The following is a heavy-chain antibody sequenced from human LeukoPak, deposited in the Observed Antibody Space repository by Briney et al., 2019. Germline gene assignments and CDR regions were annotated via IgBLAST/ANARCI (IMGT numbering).Heavy chain of an antibody. D-gene: IGHD6-6*01. J-gene: IGHJ4*02. CDR2: IRYDGSNK. Sequence: GGSLRLSCAASGFTFSSYGMHWVRQAPGKGLEWVAFIRYDGSNKYYADSVKGRFTISRDNSKNTLYLQMNSLRAEDTAVYYCANTEYSSSPAELDWGQGTLVTVSS. CDR1: GFTFSSYG. V-gene: IGHV3-30*02. CDR3: ANTEYSSSPAELD.